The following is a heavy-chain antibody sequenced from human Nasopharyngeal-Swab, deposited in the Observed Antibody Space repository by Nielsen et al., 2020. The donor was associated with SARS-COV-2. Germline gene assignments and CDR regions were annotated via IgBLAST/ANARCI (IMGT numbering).Heavy chain of an antibody. J-gene: IGHJ6*02. D-gene: IGHD3-10*01. Sequence: GESLKISYAASGFIFSASAIHWVRQASGKGLELAGRIGDKEHNYATTYGASVQGRFTTTRDNSKNTVYLQMSSLRAEDTAVYYCAREAIVRGINEGYLYYGMDVWGQGTTVTVSS. CDR3: AREAIVRGINEGYLYYGMDV. CDR1: GFIFSASA. V-gene: IGHV3-73*01. CDR2: IGDKEHNYAT.